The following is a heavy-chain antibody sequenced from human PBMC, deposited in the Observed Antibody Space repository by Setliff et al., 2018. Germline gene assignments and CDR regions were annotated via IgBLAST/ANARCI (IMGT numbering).Heavy chain of an antibody. CDR2: IYYSGST. V-gene: IGHV4-39*01. CDR1: GASISSSSYY. D-gene: IGHD6-13*01. CDR3: ARHLVTYRYFDS. Sequence: SETLSLTCTVSGASISSSSYYWGWIRQPPGKGLEWIGSIYYSGSTYYNPSLKSRVTISVDTSKNQFSLKLSSVTAADTAVYYCARHLVTYRYFDSWGQGTLVTVSS. J-gene: IGHJ4*02.